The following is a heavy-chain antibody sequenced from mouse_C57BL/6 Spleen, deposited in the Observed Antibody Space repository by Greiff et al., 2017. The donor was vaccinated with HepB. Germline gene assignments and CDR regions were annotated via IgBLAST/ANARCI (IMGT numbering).Heavy chain of an antibody. CDR1: GYTFTSYW. V-gene: IGHV1-55*01. CDR3: ARRGPYQGYFDY. D-gene: IGHD3-1*01. Sequence: VQLQQPGAELVKPGASVKMSCKASGYTFTSYWITWVKQRPGQGLEWIGDIYPGSGSTNYNEKFKSKATLTVDTSSSTAYMQLSSLTSEDSAVYYCARRGPYQGYFDYWGQGTTLTVSS. CDR2: IYPGSGST. J-gene: IGHJ2*01.